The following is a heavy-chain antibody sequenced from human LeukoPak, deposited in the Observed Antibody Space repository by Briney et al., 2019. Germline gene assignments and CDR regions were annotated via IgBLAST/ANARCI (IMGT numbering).Heavy chain of an antibody. Sequence: GGSLRLSCAASGFTFNRYGMHWVRQAPGKGLEWVAVISYDGSNKYYADSVKGRFTISRDNSKNTLYLQMNSLRAEDTAVYYCANPNYYDSSGYYSDDYWGQGTLVTVSS. CDR1: GFTFNRYG. J-gene: IGHJ4*02. D-gene: IGHD3-22*01. V-gene: IGHV3-30*18. CDR3: ANPNYYDSSGYYSDDY. CDR2: ISYDGSNK.